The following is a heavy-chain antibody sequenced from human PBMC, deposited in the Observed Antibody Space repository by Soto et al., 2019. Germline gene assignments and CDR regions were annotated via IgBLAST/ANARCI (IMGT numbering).Heavy chain of an antibody. CDR3: ARATMITFGGVIVEDWYFDL. Sequence: QVQLVQSGAEVKKPGSSVKVSCKASGGTFSSYAISWVRQAPGQGLEWMGGIIPIFGTANHAQKFQGRVTITADESTSTAYMELSSLRSEDTAVYYCARATMITFGGVIVEDWYFDLWGRGTLVTVSS. V-gene: IGHV1-69*12. CDR2: IIPIFGTA. CDR1: GGTFSSYA. J-gene: IGHJ2*01. D-gene: IGHD3-16*02.